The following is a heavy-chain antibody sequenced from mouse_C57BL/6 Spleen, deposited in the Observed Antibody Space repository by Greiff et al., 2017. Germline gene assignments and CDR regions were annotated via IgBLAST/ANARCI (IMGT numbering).Heavy chain of an antibody. CDR2: IYPGDGDT. Sequence: QVQLQQSGPELVKPGASVKISCKASGYAFSSSWMNWVKQRPGKGLEWIGRIYPGDGDTNYNGKFKGKATLTADKSSSTAYMQLSSLTSEDSAVYFCARGPNLLLRSIGGGFDVWGTGTTVTVSS. CDR3: ARGPNLLLRSIGGGFDV. D-gene: IGHD1-1*01. J-gene: IGHJ1*03. CDR1: GYAFSSSW. V-gene: IGHV1-82*01.